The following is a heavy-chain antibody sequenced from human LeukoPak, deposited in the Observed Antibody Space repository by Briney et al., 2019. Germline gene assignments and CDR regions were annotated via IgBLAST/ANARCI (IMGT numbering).Heavy chain of an antibody. Sequence: SETLSLTCAVYGGSFCVYYWGWIRQPPGKGLEWIGEINHSGSTNYNPSLKSRVTISVATSKNQFSLKLSSVTAADTAVYYCARGSGLNYYDSSGYYASLDYWGQGALVTVSS. CDR2: INHSGST. CDR3: ARGSGLNYYDSSGYYASLDY. V-gene: IGHV4-34*01. D-gene: IGHD3-22*01. CDR1: GGSFCVYY. J-gene: IGHJ4*02.